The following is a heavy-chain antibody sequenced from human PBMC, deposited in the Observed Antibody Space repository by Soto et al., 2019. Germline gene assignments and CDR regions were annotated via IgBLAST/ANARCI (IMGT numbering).Heavy chain of an antibody. J-gene: IGHJ4*02. V-gene: IGHV1-3*01. Sequence: ASVKVSXKASGYTFTNHAIHWVRQAPGQGLEWMGWINAGKGDTKYPQRFQGRVTITRDTSASTAYMELSSLRSEDTAVYYCARNILGGTTDYWGPGTLVTVSS. D-gene: IGHD1-7*01. CDR3: ARNILGGTTDY. CDR2: INAGKGDT. CDR1: GYTFTNHA.